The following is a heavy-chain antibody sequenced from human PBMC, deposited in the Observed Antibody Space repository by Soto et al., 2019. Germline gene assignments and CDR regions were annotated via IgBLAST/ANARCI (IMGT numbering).Heavy chain of an antibody. V-gene: IGHV1-3*01. CDR1: GYTFASYA. Sequence: ASVKVSCKASGYTFASYAISWMRQAPGQGLEWMGWINAGNGNTKYSQKFQGRVTITRDTSASTAYMELSSLRSEDTAVYYCARAGVGATPNDYWGQGTLVTVSS. CDR2: INAGNGNT. D-gene: IGHD1-26*01. J-gene: IGHJ4*02. CDR3: ARAGVGATPNDY.